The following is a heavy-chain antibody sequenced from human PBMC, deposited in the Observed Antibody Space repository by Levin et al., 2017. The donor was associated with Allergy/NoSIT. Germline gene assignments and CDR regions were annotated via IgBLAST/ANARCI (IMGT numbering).Heavy chain of an antibody. CDR3: ARFPIAAAGAFDY. CDR1: GFTFSSYS. D-gene: IGHD6-13*01. CDR2: ISSSSSYI. J-gene: IGHJ4*02. V-gene: IGHV3-21*01. Sequence: PGGSLRLSCAASGFTFSSYSMNWVRQAPGKGLEWLSSISSSSSYIYYADSVKGRFTISRDNAKNSLYLQMNSLRAEDTAVYYCARFPIAAAGAFDYWGQGTLVTVSS.